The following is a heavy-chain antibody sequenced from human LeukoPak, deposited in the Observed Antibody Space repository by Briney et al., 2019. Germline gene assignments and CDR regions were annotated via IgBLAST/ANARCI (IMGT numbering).Heavy chain of an antibody. CDR2: ISSNGGST. V-gene: IGHV3-64*01. CDR1: GFPFSSYA. D-gene: IGHD2-2*01. Sequence: PGGSLRLSCAASGFPFSSYAMHWVRQAPGKGLEYVSAISSNGGSTSYANSVEGRFTISRDNSKNTLYLQMGSLRAVDMAVYYCARSSIVVVSILDYWGQGTLVTVSS. J-gene: IGHJ4*02. CDR3: ARSSIVVVSILDY.